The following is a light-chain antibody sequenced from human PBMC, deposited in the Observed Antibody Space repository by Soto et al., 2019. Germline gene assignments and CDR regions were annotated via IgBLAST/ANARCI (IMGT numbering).Light chain of an antibody. J-gene: IGKJ3*01. CDR3: QQRSDWPVT. Sequence: EIVLTQSPATLSLSPGEGATLSCRASQSISKYLVWYQQKPGQAPRVLIYDTSNRAPGIPARFSGTGSGTDFTLTISSLEPEDFAVYYCQQRSDWPVTFGPGTKVDIK. CDR1: QSISKY. CDR2: DTS. V-gene: IGKV3-11*01.